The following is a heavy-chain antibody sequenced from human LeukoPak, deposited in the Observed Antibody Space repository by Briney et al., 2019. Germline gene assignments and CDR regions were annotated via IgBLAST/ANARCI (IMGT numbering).Heavy chain of an antibody. D-gene: IGHD3-3*01. Sequence: ETSETLSLTCTVSGVSISSSSYYWGWLRQPPGKGLEWIGSIYYSGCTYYNPSLKSRVTISVDTSKNQFSLKLSSVTAADTAVYYCARVGGDYDFWSGYYRGGFDYWGQGTLVTVSS. CDR2: IYYSGCT. J-gene: IGHJ4*02. V-gene: IGHV4-39*07. CDR1: GVSISSSSYY. CDR3: ARVGGDYDFWSGYYRGGFDY.